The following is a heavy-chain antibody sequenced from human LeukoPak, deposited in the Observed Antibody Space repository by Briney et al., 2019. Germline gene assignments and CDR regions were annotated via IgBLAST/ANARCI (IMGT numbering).Heavy chain of an antibody. J-gene: IGHJ4*02. V-gene: IGHV3-30*18. Sequence: GGPLRLSCAASGFTFSTFGMHWLRQAPGKGLEWVAVISHDGSQRYYADSIKDRFIIFRDNSKSTLYLQLSSLRGEDTAVYYCAKDHSGGLFDYWGQGTLVTVSS. CDR1: GFTFSTFG. CDR2: ISHDGSQR. CDR3: AKDHSGGLFDY. D-gene: IGHD6-19*01.